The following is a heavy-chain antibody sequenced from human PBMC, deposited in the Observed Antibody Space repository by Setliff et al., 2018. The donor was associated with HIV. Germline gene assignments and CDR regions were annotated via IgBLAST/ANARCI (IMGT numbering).Heavy chain of an antibody. CDR1: GYSFTNHY. Sequence: ASVKVSCKPSGYSFTNHYMHWVRQAPGQGLEWMGVINPTGGSTRNTQKFQGRVAMTRDTSTSTVYMELSSLRSEDTAVYYCARDGRYYDSSGYFDYWGQGTLVTVSS. CDR2: INPTGGST. D-gene: IGHD3-22*01. J-gene: IGHJ4*02. V-gene: IGHV1-46*01. CDR3: ARDGRYYDSSGYFDY.